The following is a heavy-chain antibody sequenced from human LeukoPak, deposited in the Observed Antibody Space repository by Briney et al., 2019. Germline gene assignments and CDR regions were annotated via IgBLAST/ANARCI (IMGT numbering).Heavy chain of an antibody. D-gene: IGHD3-22*01. Sequence: GGSLRLSCAASGFTFSSYAMSWVRQAPGKGLEWVSAISGSGGSTYYADSVKGRFTISRDNSKNTLYLQMNSLRAEDTAVYYCAKMGAYYYDSSGYYGVFNYWGQGTLVTVSS. CDR2: ISGSGGST. J-gene: IGHJ4*02. CDR1: GFTFSSYA. CDR3: AKMGAYYYDSSGYYGVFNY. V-gene: IGHV3-23*01.